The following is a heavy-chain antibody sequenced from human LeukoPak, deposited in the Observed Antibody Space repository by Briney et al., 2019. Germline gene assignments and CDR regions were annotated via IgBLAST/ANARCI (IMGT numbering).Heavy chain of an antibody. D-gene: IGHD3-10*01. CDR1: GFTFSSYW. V-gene: IGHV3-7*01. CDR2: IKPDGSEK. CDR3: ARITMVRGARKDDY. Sequence: GGSLRLSCAASGFTFSSYWMTWVRQAPGKGLEWVANIKPDGSEKYYVDSVKGRFTTSRDNAKNSLYLQMSSLRVEDTAMYYCARITMVRGARKDDYWGQGTLVTVSS. J-gene: IGHJ4*02.